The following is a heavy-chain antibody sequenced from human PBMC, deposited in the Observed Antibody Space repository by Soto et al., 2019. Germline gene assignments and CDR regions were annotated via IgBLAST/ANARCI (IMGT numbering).Heavy chain of an antibody. D-gene: IGHD3-3*01. CDR1: GFTVSSNY. CDR2: IYSGGST. V-gene: IGHV3-66*01. Sequence: EVQLVESGGGLVQPGGSLRLSCAASGFTVSSNYMSWVRQAPGKGLEWVSVIYSGGSTYYADSVKGRFTISRDNSKNTLYLQMNSRRAEDTAVYYCAILEWLSPGGYWGQGTLVTVSS. CDR3: AILEWLSPGGY. J-gene: IGHJ4*02.